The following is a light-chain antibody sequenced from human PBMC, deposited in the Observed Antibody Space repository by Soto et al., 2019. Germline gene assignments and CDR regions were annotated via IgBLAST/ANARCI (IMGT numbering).Light chain of an antibody. CDR1: QDIRND. J-gene: IGKJ2*01. V-gene: IGKV1-6*01. CDR3: QQDYDSPYT. Sequence: AIQMTQSPPSLSASVGDRVTITCRASQDIRNDLGWYQQKPGKAPNLLIYAASSLQITVPSRFSGSGSGTDFTLTISSLQPEDSATYYCQQDYDSPYTFGQGTKLEIK. CDR2: AAS.